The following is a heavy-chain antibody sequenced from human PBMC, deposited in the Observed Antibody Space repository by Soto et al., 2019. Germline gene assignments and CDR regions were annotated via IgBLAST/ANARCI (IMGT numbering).Heavy chain of an antibody. CDR2: ISAYNGNT. Sequence: GASVKVSCKASGYTFTSYGISWVRQAPGQGLEWMGWISAYNGNTNYAQKLQGRVTMTTDTSTSTAYMELRSLRSDDTAVYYCARDTEDYGDYYYYYGMDVWGQGTTVTVSS. D-gene: IGHD4-17*01. CDR1: GYTFTSYG. CDR3: ARDTEDYGDYYYYYGMDV. V-gene: IGHV1-18*04. J-gene: IGHJ6*02.